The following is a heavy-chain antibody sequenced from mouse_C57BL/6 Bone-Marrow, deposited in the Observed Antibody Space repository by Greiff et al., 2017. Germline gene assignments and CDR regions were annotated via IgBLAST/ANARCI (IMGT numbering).Heavy chain of an antibody. CDR3: AREDYYGSPLDY. D-gene: IGHD1-1*01. Sequence: EVQLQESGPSLVRPSQTLSLTCTVTGFSIHSDCYWIWIRQFPGNKLEYIGDTFYSGITYYIPSLESRTYITRDTSKNQFSLKLSSVTTEDTATYYCAREDYYGSPLDYWGQGTTLTVSS. J-gene: IGHJ2*01. CDR2: TFYSGIT. CDR1: GFSIHSDCY. V-gene: IGHV3-3*01.